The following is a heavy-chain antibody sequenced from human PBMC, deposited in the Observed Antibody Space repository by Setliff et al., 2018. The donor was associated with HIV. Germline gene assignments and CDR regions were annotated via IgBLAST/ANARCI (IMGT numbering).Heavy chain of an antibody. CDR2: ISGSGGST. CDR3: AKAGSWGYYDSSGYYHFDN. Sequence: GGSLRLSCAASGSTFRNYAMSWVRQAPGKGLEWVSAISGSGGSTHYADSVKGRFTMSRDNSKNTLYLQMNSLRAEDTAVYHCAKAGSWGYYDSSGYYHFDNWGQGTLVTVSS. D-gene: IGHD3-22*01. J-gene: IGHJ4*02. V-gene: IGHV3-23*01. CDR1: GSTFRNYA.